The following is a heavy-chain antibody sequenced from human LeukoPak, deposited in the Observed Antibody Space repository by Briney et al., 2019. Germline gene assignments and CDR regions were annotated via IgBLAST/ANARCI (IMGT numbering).Heavy chain of an antibody. D-gene: IGHD1-26*01. J-gene: IGHJ6*02. V-gene: IGHV4-59*08. CDR2: IYYSGST. CDR3: ARRPADSGSYGYYYGMDV. CDR1: GGSISSYY. Sequence: SETLSLTCTVSGGSISSYYWSWIRQPPGKGLEWIGYIYYSGSTNYNPSLKSRVTISVDTSKNQFSLKLSSVTAADTAVYYCARRPADSGSYGYYYGMDVWGQGTTVTVSS.